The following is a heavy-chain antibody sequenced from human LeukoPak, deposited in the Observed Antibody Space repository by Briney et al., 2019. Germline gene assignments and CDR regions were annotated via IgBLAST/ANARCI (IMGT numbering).Heavy chain of an antibody. CDR3: AREPGTYSSSWYYYYYGMDV. D-gene: IGHD6-13*01. V-gene: IGHV4-39*07. CDR1: YGSISSSSFC. J-gene: IGHJ6*02. Sequence: SETLSLTCTVSYGSISSSSFCWGWVRQPPGKGLEWIGSIYYSGSTYYNPSLKSRVTISVDTSKNQFSLKLSSVTAADTAVYYCAREPGTYSSSWYYYYYGMDVWGQGTTVTVSS. CDR2: IYYSGST.